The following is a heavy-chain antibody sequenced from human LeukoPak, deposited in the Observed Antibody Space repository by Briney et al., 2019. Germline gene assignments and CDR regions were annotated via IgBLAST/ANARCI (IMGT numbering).Heavy chain of an antibody. CDR1: GFTFSNYA. CDR2: ISYDGDTQ. Sequence: GGSLRVSCAASGFTFSNYAMHWVRQAPGKGLEWVAVISYDGDTQYYKDSLRGRFTISRDNSKNTLYLHMNSLGAEDTAVYYCARANCGGTCFLIDYWGQGILVTVSS. CDR3: ARANCGGTCFLIDY. J-gene: IGHJ4*02. D-gene: IGHD2-15*01. V-gene: IGHV3-30*04.